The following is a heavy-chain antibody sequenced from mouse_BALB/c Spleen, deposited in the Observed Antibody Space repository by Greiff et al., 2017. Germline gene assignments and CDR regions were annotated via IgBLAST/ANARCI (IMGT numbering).Heavy chain of an antibody. D-gene: IGHD2-4*01. V-gene: IGHV4-1*02. CDR3: ARLRGYDYDWAWFAY. Sequence: EVQLQESGGGLVQPGGSLKLSCAASGFDFSRYWMSWVRQAPGKGLEWIGEINPDSSTINYTPSLKDKFIISRDNAKNTLYLQMSKVRSEDTALYYCARLRGYDYDWAWFAYWGQGTLVTVSA. J-gene: IGHJ3*01. CDR2: INPDSSTI. CDR1: GFDFSRYW.